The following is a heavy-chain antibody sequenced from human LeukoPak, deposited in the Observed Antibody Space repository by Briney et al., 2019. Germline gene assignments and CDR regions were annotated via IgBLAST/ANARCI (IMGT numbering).Heavy chain of an antibody. D-gene: IGHD6-19*01. CDR1: GFTFSGSA. CDR3: ARAEGGSGWYDRPLVY. Sequence: GGSLRLSCAASGFTFSGSAMHWVRQASGKGLEWVGRIRSKANSYATAYAASVKGRFTISRDDSKNTAYLQMNSLKTEDTAVYYCARAEGGSGWYDRPLVYWGQGTLVTVSS. J-gene: IGHJ4*02. CDR2: IRSKANSYAT. V-gene: IGHV3-73*01.